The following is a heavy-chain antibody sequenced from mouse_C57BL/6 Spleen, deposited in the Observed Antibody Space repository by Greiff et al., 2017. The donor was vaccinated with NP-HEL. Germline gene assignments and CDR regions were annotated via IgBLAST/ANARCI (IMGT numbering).Heavy chain of an antibody. CDR3: ARRYGSTHFDY. V-gene: IGHV1-69*01. D-gene: IGHD1-1*01. CDR2: IDPSDSYT. J-gene: IGHJ2*01. CDR1: GYTFTSYW. Sequence: QVQLQQPGAELVMPGASVKLSCKASGYTFTSYWMHWVKQRPGQGLEWIGEIDPSDSYTNYNQKFKGKSTLTVDKSSSTAYMQLSSLTSEDSAVYYCARRYGSTHFDYWGQGTTLTVSS.